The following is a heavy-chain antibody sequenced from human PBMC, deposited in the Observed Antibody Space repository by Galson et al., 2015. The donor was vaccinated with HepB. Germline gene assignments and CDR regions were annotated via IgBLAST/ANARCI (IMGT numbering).Heavy chain of an antibody. CDR1: GFIFSSFG. J-gene: IGHJ4*02. CDR2: ISYDGSYK. Sequence: SLRLSCAASGFIFSSFGMHWVRQAPGKGLEWVAFISYDGSYKNYAGSVKGRFTISRDNSKNTLYLQMNSLRAEDTAVYYCAKDREITMVRGVMMNYWGQGALVTVSS. D-gene: IGHD3-10*01. CDR3: AKDREITMVRGVMMNY. V-gene: IGHV3-30*18.